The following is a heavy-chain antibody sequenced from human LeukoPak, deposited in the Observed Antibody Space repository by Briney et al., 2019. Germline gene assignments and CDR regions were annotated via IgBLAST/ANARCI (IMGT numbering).Heavy chain of an antibody. CDR1: GFTFSSYA. Sequence: GRSLRLSCAASGFTFSSYAMHWVRQAPGKGLEWVAVISYDGSNKYYADSVKGRFTISRDNSKNTLYLQMNSLRAEDTAVYYCARDLEYSSSSVFDYWGQGTLVTVSS. CDR2: ISYDGSNK. J-gene: IGHJ4*02. CDR3: ARDLEYSSSSVFDY. D-gene: IGHD6-6*01. V-gene: IGHV3-30-3*01.